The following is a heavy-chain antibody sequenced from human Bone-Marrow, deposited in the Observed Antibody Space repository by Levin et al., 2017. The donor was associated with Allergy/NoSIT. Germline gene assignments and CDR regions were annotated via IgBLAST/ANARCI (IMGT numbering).Heavy chain of an antibody. CDR1: GGSISSYY. CDR3: ARGETGSSSWSPSLYWLDP. Sequence: SQTLSLTWTVSGGSISSYYWSWIRQPPGKGLEWIGYIYYSGSTNYNPSLRSRVSMSVDTSKNQFSLNLSSVTAAYTAIYYCARGETGSSSWSPSLYWLDPWGQGTLVTVSS. CDR2: IYYSGST. J-gene: IGHJ5*02. V-gene: IGHV4-59*01. D-gene: IGHD6-13*01.